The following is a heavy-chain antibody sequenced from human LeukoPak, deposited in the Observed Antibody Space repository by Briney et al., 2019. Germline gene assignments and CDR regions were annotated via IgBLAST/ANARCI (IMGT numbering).Heavy chain of an antibody. D-gene: IGHD6-19*01. CDR2: INHSGST. Sequence: SETLSLTCAVYGGSFSGYYWSWIRQPPGRGLEWIGEINHSGSTNYNPSLKSRVTISVDTSKNQFSLKLSSVTAADTAVYYCARDHGSGWFRYFDYWGQGTLVTVSS. V-gene: IGHV4-34*01. J-gene: IGHJ4*02. CDR1: GGSFSGYY. CDR3: ARDHGSGWFRYFDY.